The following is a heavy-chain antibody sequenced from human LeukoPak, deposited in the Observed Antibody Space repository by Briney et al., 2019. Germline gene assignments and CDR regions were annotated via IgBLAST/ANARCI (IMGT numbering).Heavy chain of an antibody. CDR1: GFTFDDYT. CDR2: ISWDGGST. J-gene: IGHJ4*02. D-gene: IGHD3-10*01. CDR3: AKDISLSQGKGFGPVGYFDY. V-gene: IGHV3-43*01. Sequence: TGGSLRLSCAASGFTFDDYTMHWVRQAPGKGLEWVSLISWDGGSTYYADSVKGRFTISRDNSKNSLYLQMNSPRTEDTALYYCAKDISLSQGKGFGPVGYFDYWGQGTLVTVSS.